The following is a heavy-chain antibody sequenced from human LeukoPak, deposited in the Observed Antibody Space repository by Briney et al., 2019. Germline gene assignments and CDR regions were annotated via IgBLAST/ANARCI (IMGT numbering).Heavy chain of an antibody. Sequence: SVTLSLTCTVSGGSISSYYWSRIRKPPGKGLEWIGNIYDRGSTKYNPSLKSRVTISVDTSKNQFSLRLSSVTAADTAVYYCARGRTFDNWGQGTLVTVSS. CDR1: GGSISSYY. V-gene: IGHV4-59*01. CDR2: IYDRGST. J-gene: IGHJ4*02. CDR3: ARGRTFDN.